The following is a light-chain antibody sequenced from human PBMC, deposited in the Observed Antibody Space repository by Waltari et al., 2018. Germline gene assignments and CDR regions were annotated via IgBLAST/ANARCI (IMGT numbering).Light chain of an antibody. CDR1: QSVSSNY. CDR3: QYYGSSPPIT. J-gene: IGKJ5*01. Sequence: EIVLTQSPGTLSLSPGERATLSCRASQSVSSNYLVWYQQKPGHAPRLLIYGASGRATGTPDRFSGGGSGTDFTLTITGLETEDFAVYYCQYYGSSPPITFGQGTRLEIK. CDR2: GAS. V-gene: IGKV3-20*01.